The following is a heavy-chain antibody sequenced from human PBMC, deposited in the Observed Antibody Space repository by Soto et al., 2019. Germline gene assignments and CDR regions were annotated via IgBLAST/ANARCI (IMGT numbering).Heavy chain of an antibody. D-gene: IGHD3-16*01. J-gene: IGHJ6*02. Sequence: ASVKVSCKASGYTFTSYGISWVRQAPGQGLEWMGWISAYNGNTNYAQKLQGRVTMTTDTSTSTPYMELRSLRSDDTAVYYCARGLRQQKGYYGMDVWGQGTTVTVSS. CDR1: GYTFTSYG. CDR3: ARGLRQQKGYYGMDV. V-gene: IGHV1-18*04. CDR2: ISAYNGNT.